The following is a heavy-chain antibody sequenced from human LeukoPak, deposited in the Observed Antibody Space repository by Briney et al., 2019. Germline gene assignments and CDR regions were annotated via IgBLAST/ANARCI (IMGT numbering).Heavy chain of an antibody. CDR2: INWNGGST. D-gene: IGHD7-27*01. Sequence: GGSLRLSCAASGFTFDDYGMSWVRQAPGKGLEWVSGINWNGGSTSYADSVKGRFTISRDNAKNTLYLQMNSLRAEDTAVYYCATGEEWFDPWGQGTLVTVSS. CDR3: ATGEEWFDP. CDR1: GFTFDDYG. V-gene: IGHV3-20*04. J-gene: IGHJ5*02.